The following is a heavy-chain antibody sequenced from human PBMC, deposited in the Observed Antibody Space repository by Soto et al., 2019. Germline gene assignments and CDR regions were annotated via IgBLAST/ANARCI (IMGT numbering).Heavy chain of an antibody. J-gene: IGHJ5*02. CDR3: ATPYGSGSYSNWFDP. CDR2: FDPEDGET. Sequence: ASVKVSCKVSGYTLTELSMHCVRQAPGKVLEWMGGFDPEDGETIYAQKFQGRVTMTEDTSTDTAYMELSSLRSEDTAVYYCATPYGSGSYSNWFDPWGQGTLGTVSS. V-gene: IGHV1-24*01. CDR1: GYTLTELS. D-gene: IGHD3-10*01.